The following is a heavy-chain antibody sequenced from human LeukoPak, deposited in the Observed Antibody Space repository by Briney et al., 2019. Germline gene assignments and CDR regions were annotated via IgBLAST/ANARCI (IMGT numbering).Heavy chain of an antibody. CDR3: SGLAALGLDPFDI. V-gene: IGHV3-48*03. Sequence: GGSLRLSCAASGFTFSSYEMNWVRQAPGKGLEWVSYISSSGSTIYYADSVKGRFTISRDNAKNSLYLQMNSLRAEDTAVYYCSGLAALGLDPFDIWGQGTMVLVSS. J-gene: IGHJ3*02. CDR2: ISSSGSTI. CDR1: GFTFSSYE. D-gene: IGHD6-6*01.